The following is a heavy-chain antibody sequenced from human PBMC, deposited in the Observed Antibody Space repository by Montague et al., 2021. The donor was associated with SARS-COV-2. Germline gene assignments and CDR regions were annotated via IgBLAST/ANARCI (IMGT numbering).Heavy chain of an antibody. CDR3: ARVSRGTIFGVVIHPYYYMDV. J-gene: IGHJ6*03. D-gene: IGHD3-3*01. V-gene: IGHV4-61*02. CDR2: IYTSGST. Sequence: TLSLTCTVSGGSISSGSYYWSWIRLPAGKGLEWIGRIYTSGSTNYNPSLKSRVTISVDTSKDQFSLKLSSVTAADTAVYYCARVSRGTIFGVVIHPYYYMDVWGKGTTVTVSS. CDR1: GGSISSGSYY.